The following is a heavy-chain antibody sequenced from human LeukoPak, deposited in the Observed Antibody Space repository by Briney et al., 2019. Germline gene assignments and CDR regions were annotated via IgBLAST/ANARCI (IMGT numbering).Heavy chain of an antibody. V-gene: IGHV3-21*01. Sequence: PGGSLRLSCAASGFTFSNYNINWVRQAPGKGLEWVSSISSGSNYIYYADSVKGRFTISRDNAKNSLYLQMNSLRADDAAVYYCARDLRLWGQGTLVTVSS. CDR2: ISSGSNYI. CDR1: GFTFSNYN. CDR3: ARDLRL. J-gene: IGHJ4*02.